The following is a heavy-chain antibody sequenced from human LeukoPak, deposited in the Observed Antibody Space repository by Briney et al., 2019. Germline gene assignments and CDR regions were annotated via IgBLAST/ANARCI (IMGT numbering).Heavy chain of an antibody. CDR3: AKKPCVVVVAATCDYFDY. CDR1: GFTFSSYA. Sequence: GGSLRLSCAASGFTFSSYAMNWVRQAPGKGLEWVSVIWGSGGSTYYADSVKGRFTISRDNSKNTLYLQMNSLRAEDTAVYYCAKKPCVVVVAATCDYFDYWGQGTLVTVSS. CDR2: IWGSGGST. D-gene: IGHD2-15*01. J-gene: IGHJ4*02. V-gene: IGHV3-23*01.